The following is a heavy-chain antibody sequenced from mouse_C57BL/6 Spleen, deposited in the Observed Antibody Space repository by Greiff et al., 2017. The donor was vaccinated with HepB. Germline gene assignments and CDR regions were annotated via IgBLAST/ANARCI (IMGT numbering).Heavy chain of an antibody. CDR3: ARSPFTTVVDYYARDY. CDR2: IYPRSGNT. CDR1: GYTFTSYG. D-gene: IGHD1-1*01. J-gene: IGHJ4*01. V-gene: IGHV1-81*01. Sequence: QVQLQESGAELARPGASVKLSCKASGYTFTSYGISWVKQRTGQGLEWIGEIYPRSGNTYYNEKFKGKATLTADKSSSTAYMELRSLTSGDSAVFGGARSPFTTVVDYYARDYWGQGKSVTVAS.